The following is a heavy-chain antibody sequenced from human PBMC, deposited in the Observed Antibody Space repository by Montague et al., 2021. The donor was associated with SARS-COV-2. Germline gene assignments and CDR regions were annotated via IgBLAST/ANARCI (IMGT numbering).Heavy chain of an antibody. V-gene: IGHV2-70*01. CDR2: IDWDDDK. CDR1: GFSVSTSAMC. Sequence: PALVKPTQTLTLTCTVSGFSVSTSAMCVSWIRQPPGKALEWLALIDWDDDKYYSTSLKTRLTISKDTSKNQVVLTMTSMDPVDTATYYCARTDCSDGICRFDYWGQGTLVTVSS. J-gene: IGHJ4*02. D-gene: IGHD2-15*01. CDR3: ARTDCSDGICRFDY.